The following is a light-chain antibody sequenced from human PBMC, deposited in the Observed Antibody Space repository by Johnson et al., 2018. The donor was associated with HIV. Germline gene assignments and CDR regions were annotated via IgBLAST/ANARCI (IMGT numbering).Light chain of an antibody. V-gene: IGLV1-51*01. CDR1: SSDMGNYA. CDR3: VTWDSSLVANV. J-gene: IGLJ1*01. Sequence: QFVLTQPPSVSAAPGQKVTISCSGSSSDMGNYAVSWYQQLPGTAPKLLIYDNNMRPSGIPDRFSGSKSGTSAALGITGVQTGDEADYYCVTWDSSLVANVVGTGTNVTLL. CDR2: DNN.